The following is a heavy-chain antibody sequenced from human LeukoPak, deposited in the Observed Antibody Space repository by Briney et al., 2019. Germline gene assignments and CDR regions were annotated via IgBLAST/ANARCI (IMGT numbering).Heavy chain of an antibody. J-gene: IGHJ4*02. CDR1: GGSISTSSYY. Sequence: SGTLSLTCTVSGGSISTSSYYWGWVRQPPGKGLEWIGNIFYSGSTYYSPSLKSRVTISLDTSRNQFSLKLNSVTAADTAVYYCARLGGLVATISGGVDYWGQGTLVTVSS. V-gene: IGHV4-39*07. D-gene: IGHD5-12*01. CDR3: ARLGGLVATISGGVDY. CDR2: IFYSGST.